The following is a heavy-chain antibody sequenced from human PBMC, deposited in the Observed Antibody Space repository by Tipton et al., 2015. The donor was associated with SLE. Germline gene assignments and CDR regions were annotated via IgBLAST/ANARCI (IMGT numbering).Heavy chain of an antibody. J-gene: IGHJ5*01. V-gene: IGHV3-23*01. CDR3: GKFFAGGIVVVLPGEDS. CDR1: GFNFRNYA. Sequence: GSLRLSCAASGFNFRNYAMSWVRQPAGKGLEWVSGISGNGVYTFYSDSVKGRFTISRDNSKSTVYLQMNRLRDDATATYYCGKFFAGGIVVVLPGEDSWGRGSLGSVSS. D-gene: IGHD3-22*01. CDR2: ISGNGVYT.